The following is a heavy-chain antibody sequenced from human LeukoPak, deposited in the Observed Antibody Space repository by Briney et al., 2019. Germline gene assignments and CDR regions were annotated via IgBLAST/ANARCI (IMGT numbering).Heavy chain of an antibody. V-gene: IGHV3-30*04. CDR2: TSYDGSNK. D-gene: IGHD2-2*01. CDR1: GFTFSSYA. Sequence: QVQLVESGGGVVQPGRSLRLSCAASGFTFSSYAMHWVRQAPGKGLEWVAVTSYDGSNKYYADSVKGRFTISRDNSKNTLYLQMNSLRAEDTAVYYCARGDGYQLPLLDYWGQGTLVTVSS. J-gene: IGHJ4*02. CDR3: ARGDGYQLPLLDY.